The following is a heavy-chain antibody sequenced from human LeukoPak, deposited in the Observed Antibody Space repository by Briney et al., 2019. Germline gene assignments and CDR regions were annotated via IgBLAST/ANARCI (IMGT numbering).Heavy chain of an antibody. Sequence: PSETLSLTCTVSGGSISSSSYYWGWIRQPPGKGLVWIGSIYYSGSTYYNPSLKSRVTISVGTSKNQIYLNLRSVTAADTAVYYCARRYYYNLGSFPFDFWGQGTLVTVSS. V-gene: IGHV4-39*07. D-gene: IGHD3-10*01. CDR3: ARRYYYNLGSFPFDF. CDR1: GGSISSSSYY. J-gene: IGHJ4*02. CDR2: IYYSGST.